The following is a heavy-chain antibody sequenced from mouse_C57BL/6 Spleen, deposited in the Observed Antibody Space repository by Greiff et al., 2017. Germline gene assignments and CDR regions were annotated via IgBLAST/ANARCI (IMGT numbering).Heavy chain of an antibody. D-gene: IGHD2-4*01. CDR2: ISDGGSYT. V-gene: IGHV5-4*03. CDR1: GFTFSSYA. CDR3: ARGDYDANYAMDY. J-gene: IGHJ4*01. Sequence: EVKLEESGGGLVKPGGSLKLSCAASGFTFSSYAMSWVRQTPEKRLEWVATISDGGSYTYYPDNVKGRFTISRDNAKNNLYLQMSHLKSEDTAMYYCARGDYDANYAMDYWGQGTSVTVSS.